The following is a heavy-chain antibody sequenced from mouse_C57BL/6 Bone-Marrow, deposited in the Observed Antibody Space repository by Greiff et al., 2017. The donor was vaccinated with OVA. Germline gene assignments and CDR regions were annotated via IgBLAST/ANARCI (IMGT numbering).Heavy chain of an antibody. V-gene: IGHV1-7*01. CDR2: INPSSGYT. J-gene: IGHJ4*01. Sequence: VQLVESGAELAKPGASVKLSCKASGYTFTSYWMHWVKHRPGQGLEWIGYINPSSGYTKYNQKFKDKATLTADKSSSTAYMELRSLTSEDSAVYFCARGGPGYAMDYWGQGTSVTVSS. CDR3: ARGGPGYAMDY. CDR1: GYTFTSYW.